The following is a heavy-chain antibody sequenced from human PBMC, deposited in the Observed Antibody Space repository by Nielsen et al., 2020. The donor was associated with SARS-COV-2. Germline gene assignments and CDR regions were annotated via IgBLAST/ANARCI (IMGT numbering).Heavy chain of an antibody. J-gene: IGHJ4*02. CDR1: GFTFSSYA. Sequence: GESLKISCAASGFTFSSYAMHWVRQAPGKGLEWVAVISYDGSNKYYADSVKGRFTISRDNSKNTLFLQVISLTPEDTALYYCAKDYGYYDTSGYYFDYWGQGTLVTVSS. CDR2: ISYDGSNK. CDR3: AKDYGYYDTSGYYFDY. D-gene: IGHD3-22*01. V-gene: IGHV3-30*04.